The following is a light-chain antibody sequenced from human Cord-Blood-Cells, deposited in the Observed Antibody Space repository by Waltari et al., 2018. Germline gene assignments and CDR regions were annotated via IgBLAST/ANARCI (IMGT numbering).Light chain of an antibody. CDR3: QQYGSSPLT. Sequence: EIVLTQSPGTLSLSPGERATLSCRAGQSVSSSYLAWYQQKPGQAPRLLIYGASIRATGIPDRFSGSASGTDFTLTISRLEPEDFAVYYCQQYGSSPLTFGGGTKVEIK. V-gene: IGKV3-20*01. CDR2: GAS. J-gene: IGKJ4*01. CDR1: QSVSSSY.